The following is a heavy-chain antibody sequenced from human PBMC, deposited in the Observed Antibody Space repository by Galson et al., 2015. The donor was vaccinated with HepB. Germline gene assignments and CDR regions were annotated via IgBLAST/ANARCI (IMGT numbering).Heavy chain of an antibody. V-gene: IGHV3-49*03. CDR2: IRSKAYGGTT. Sequence: LRLSCAASGFTFGDYTMSWFRQAPGKGLEWVGSIRSKAYGGTTEYVASVKRRFTISRHDSKSIAYLQINSLKTEDTAVYYCTGDRKGGYGPFDYWGQGTLVTVSS. D-gene: IGHD5-12*01. CDR1: GFTFGDYT. CDR3: TGDRKGGYGPFDY. J-gene: IGHJ4*02.